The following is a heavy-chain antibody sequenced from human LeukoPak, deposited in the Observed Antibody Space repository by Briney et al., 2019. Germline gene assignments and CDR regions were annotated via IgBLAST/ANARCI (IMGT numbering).Heavy chain of an antibody. J-gene: IGHJ4*02. D-gene: IGHD6-13*01. CDR2: IYTSGST. V-gene: IGHV4-61*02. CDR3: AREGVGIAANER. CDR1: GGSISSGSYY. Sequence: SQTLSLTCTVSGGSISSGSYYWSWIRQPAGKGLEWIGRIYTSGSTNYNPSLKSRVTISVDTSKNQFSLKLSSVTAADTAVYYCAREGVGIAANERWGQGTLVTVSS.